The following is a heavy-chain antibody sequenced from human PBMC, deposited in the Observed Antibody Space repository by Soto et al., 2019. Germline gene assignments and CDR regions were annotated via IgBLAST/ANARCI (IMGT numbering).Heavy chain of an antibody. CDR2: VYYSGIT. J-gene: IGHJ4*02. CDR3: SGRGGGYTDPDENFDY. D-gene: IGHD5-18*01. V-gene: IGHV4-59*01. Sequence: SETLSLAWTVPGGCLSSYYWRWDRLPPGPRLEWIGYVYYSGITGYNPSLNRRVTISVDTSKNQLSLKLISVTAADTAVEYCSGRGGGYTDPDENFDYWGQGTLVTVSS. CDR1: GGCLSSYY.